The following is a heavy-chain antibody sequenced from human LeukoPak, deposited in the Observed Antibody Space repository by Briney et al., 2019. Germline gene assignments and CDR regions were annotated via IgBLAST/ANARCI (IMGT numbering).Heavy chain of an antibody. CDR3: AREGFYASGNYPTFYFDS. CDR1: GFIFNRYV. J-gene: IGHJ4*02. CDR2: KSSDSKAT. V-gene: IGHV3-30*03. Sequence: GGSLRLSCATSGFIFNRYVIHWVRQAPGKGLDWVAVKSSDSKATYYGASVKGRFTVSRDKSRDMLYLQMNSLSPDDAGTYFCAREGFYASGNYPTFYFDSWGQGVLVTVSS. D-gene: IGHD3-10*01.